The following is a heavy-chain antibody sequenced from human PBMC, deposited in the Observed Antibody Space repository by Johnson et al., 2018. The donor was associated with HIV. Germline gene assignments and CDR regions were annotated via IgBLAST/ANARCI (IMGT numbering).Heavy chain of an antibody. CDR1: GFTFSSYW. V-gene: IGHV3-7*03. Sequence: VQLVESGGGLVQPGGSLRLSCAASGFTFSSYWMSWVRQAPGKGLEWMADIKCDGSEKYYVDSVKGRLTISRDHSKNTLYLQMNSLRAEDTALYYCARGAYYYDSSGYYRGDAFDIWGQGTMVTVSS. D-gene: IGHD3-22*01. J-gene: IGHJ3*02. CDR2: IKCDGSEK. CDR3: ARGAYYYDSSGYYRGDAFDI.